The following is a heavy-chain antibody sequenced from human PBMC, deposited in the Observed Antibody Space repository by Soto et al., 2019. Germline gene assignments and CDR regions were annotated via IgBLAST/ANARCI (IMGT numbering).Heavy chain of an antibody. CDR1: GGSISSTGYF. Sequence: QVQLQESGPGLVKPSQTLSLTCTVSGGSISSTGYFWTWIRQHPGKGLEWIGYIFYSGSTFHNPSLKSRVTISVDXSKNQFSLELSSVTAADTAVYYCAREAGSGDYFDYWGQGTLVTVSS. V-gene: IGHV4-31*03. J-gene: IGHJ4*02. CDR3: AREAGSGDYFDY. D-gene: IGHD1-26*01. CDR2: IFYSGST.